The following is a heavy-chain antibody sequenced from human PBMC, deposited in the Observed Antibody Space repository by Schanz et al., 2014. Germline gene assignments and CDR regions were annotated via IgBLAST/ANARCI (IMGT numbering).Heavy chain of an antibody. V-gene: IGHV3-7*05. CDR3: ARPPHDSSGYYPFDY. CDR1: TFTFSSDW. Sequence: EVQLVESGGGLVQPGGSLRLSCAASTFTFSSDWMSWVRQAPGKGLEWVANIKKDGSEKYYVDSVKGRFTISRDNAKNSLYLQMNSLRAEDTAVYYCARPPHDSSGYYPFDYWGQGTLVTVSS. CDR2: IKKDGSEK. J-gene: IGHJ4*02. D-gene: IGHD3-22*01.